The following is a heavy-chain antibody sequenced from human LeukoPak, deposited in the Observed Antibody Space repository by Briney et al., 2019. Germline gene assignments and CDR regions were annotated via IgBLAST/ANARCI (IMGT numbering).Heavy chain of an antibody. Sequence: ASVKVSCKPSGYTFTGYHIHWVRQAPGQGLEWMGWINPNSGGTNLAQKFQGRVTMTRDTSISTAYMELSRLRSDDTAVYYCARDLFNSYGSWGDAFDIWGQGTVVTVSS. CDR2: INPNSGGT. D-gene: IGHD5-18*01. J-gene: IGHJ3*02. CDR1: GYTFTGYH. CDR3: ARDLFNSYGSWGDAFDI. V-gene: IGHV1-2*02.